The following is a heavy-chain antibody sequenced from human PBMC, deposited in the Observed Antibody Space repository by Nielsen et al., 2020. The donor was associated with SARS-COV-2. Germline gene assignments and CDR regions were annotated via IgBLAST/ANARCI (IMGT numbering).Heavy chain of an antibody. CDR2: INHSGST. Sequence: SETLSLTCAVYGGSFSGYYWSWIRQPPGKGLEWIGEINHSGSTNYNPSLKSRVTISVDTSKNQFSLKLSSVTAADTGAYYCARDVKAYYMDVWGKGTTVTVSS. V-gene: IGHV4-34*01. D-gene: IGHD2/OR15-2a*01. CDR1: GGSFSGYY. CDR3: ARDVKAYYMDV. J-gene: IGHJ6*03.